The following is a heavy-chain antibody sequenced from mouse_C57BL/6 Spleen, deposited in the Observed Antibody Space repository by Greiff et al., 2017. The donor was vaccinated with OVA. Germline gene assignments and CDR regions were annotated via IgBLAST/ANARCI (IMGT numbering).Heavy chain of an antibody. J-gene: IGHJ2*01. Sequence: EVKLLESGGGLVQPGGSMKLSCVASGFTFSNYWMNWVRQSPEKGLEWVAQIRLKSDNYATHYAESVKGRFTISRDDSKSSVYLQMNNLRAEDTGIYYCTGLYYYGSSYYFDYWGQGTTLTVSS. CDR1: GFTFSNYW. V-gene: IGHV6-3*01. D-gene: IGHD1-1*01. CDR3: TGLYYYGSSYYFDY. CDR2: IRLKSDNYAT.